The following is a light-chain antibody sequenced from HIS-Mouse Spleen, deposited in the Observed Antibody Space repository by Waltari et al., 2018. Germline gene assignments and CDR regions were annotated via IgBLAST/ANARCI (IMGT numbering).Light chain of an antibody. J-gene: IGLJ2*01. CDR1: ALPKQY. V-gene: IGLV3-25*03. CDR3: QSADSSGTYVV. CDR2: KDS. Sequence: SYELTQPPSVSVSPGQTARITCSGDALPKQYAYWYQQKPGQAPVLVIYKDSERPPGIPERFSGSSSGTTVTLTISGVQAEDEADYYCQSADSSGTYVVFGGGTKLTVL.